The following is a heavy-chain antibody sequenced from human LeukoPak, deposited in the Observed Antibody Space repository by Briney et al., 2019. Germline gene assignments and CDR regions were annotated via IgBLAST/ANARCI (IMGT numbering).Heavy chain of an antibody. CDR2: IHYSGNT. CDR1: GGSSRSGDYF. CDR3: ARFKSGGFSYFDS. D-gene: IGHD3-3*01. Sequence: SETLSLTCAVSGGSSRSGDYFWSWIRQPPGKGLEWIGHIHYSGNTYYNPSLKSRVTMSLDTSKSQFSLKLSSVTAEDSAVYYCARFKSGGFSYFDSWGQGTLVAASS. J-gene: IGHJ4*02. V-gene: IGHV4-30-4*02.